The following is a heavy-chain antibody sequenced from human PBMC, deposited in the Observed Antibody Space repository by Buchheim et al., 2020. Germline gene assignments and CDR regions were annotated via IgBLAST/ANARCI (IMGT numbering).Heavy chain of an antibody. CDR1: GFTFSSYA. D-gene: IGHD3-9*01. CDR3: AKFYYDILTGYSYYYYYYYMDV. Sequence: EVQLLESGGGLVQPGGSLRLSCAASGFTFSSYAMSWVRQAPGKGLEWVSAISGSGGSTYYADSVKGRFTISRDNSNSTLYLQMNSLRAEDTAVYYCAKFYYDILTGYSYYYYYYYMDVWGKGTT. V-gene: IGHV3-23*01. J-gene: IGHJ6*03. CDR2: ISGSGGST.